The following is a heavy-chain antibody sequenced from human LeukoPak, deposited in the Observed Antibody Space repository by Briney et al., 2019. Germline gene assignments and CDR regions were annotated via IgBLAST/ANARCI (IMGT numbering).Heavy chain of an antibody. J-gene: IGHJ6*03. D-gene: IGHD6-13*01. CDR2: ISGYNGNT. CDR3: ARGGYSSSWYGGYYYMDV. CDR1: GYTFTRYG. Sequence: GASAKVSCKAFGYTFTRYGISWVRQAPGQGPEWMGWISGYNGNTNYAQKLQGRVTMTTDTSTSTAYMELRSLRSDDTAVYYCARGGYSSSWYGGYYYMDVWGKGTTVTVSS. V-gene: IGHV1-18*01.